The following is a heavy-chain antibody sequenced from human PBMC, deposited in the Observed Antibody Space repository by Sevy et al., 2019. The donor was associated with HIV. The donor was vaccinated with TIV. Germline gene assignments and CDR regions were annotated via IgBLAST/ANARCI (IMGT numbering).Heavy chain of an antibody. D-gene: IGHD7-27*01. CDR3: ARDSALGGVDV. V-gene: IGHV4-59*01. CDR1: GGSISSYY. J-gene: IGHJ6*02. Sequence: SETLSLTCTVSGGSISSYYWSWIRQPPGKGLERIGYIYYSGSTKYNPSLKSRVTISVDTSKNQFSLKLSSVTAADTAMYYCARDSALGGVDVWCQGTTVTVSS. CDR2: IYYSGST.